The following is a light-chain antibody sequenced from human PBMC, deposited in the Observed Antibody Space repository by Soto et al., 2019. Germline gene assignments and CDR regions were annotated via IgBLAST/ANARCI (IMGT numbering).Light chain of an antibody. Sequence: QSALTQPASVSGSPGQSITISCTGISSDGDDYKDVSWYQQHPGKAPNLMIYEVTYRLSGVSNRFSGSKSGNTASLTISGLQAEDEADYYCRSYTATTTVFVTGTKVTVL. CDR2: EVT. V-gene: IGLV2-14*01. CDR3: RSYTATTTV. CDR1: SSDGDDYKD. J-gene: IGLJ1*01.